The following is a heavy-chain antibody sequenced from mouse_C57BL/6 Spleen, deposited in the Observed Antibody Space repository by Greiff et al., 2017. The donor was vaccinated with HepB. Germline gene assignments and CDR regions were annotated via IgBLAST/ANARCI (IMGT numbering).Heavy chain of an antibody. CDR3: ARMSWAEYYYAMDY. CDR1: GYTFTSYW. CDR2: IDPSDSYT. Sequence: QVQLKQPGAELVKPGASVKLSCKASGYTFTSYWMQWVKQRPGQGLEWIGEIDPSDSYTNYNQKFKGKATLTVDTSSSTAYMQLSSLTSEDSAVYYCARMSWAEYYYAMDYWGQGTSVTVSS. V-gene: IGHV1-50*01. D-gene: IGHD4-1*01. J-gene: IGHJ4*01.